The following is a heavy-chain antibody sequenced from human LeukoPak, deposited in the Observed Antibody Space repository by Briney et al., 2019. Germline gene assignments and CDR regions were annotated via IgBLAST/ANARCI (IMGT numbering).Heavy chain of an antibody. D-gene: IGHD6-19*01. CDR2: IYYSGST. J-gene: IGHJ4*02. CDR3: ARVRSSGWYFLGYFDY. CDR1: GGSISSGGYY. V-gene: IGHV4-31*03. Sequence: SETLSLTCTVSGGSISSGGYYWSWIRQHPGKGLEWIGYIYYSGSTYYNPSLKSRVTISVDTSKNQFSLKLSSVTAADTAVYYCARVRSSGWYFLGYFDYWGQGTLVTVSS.